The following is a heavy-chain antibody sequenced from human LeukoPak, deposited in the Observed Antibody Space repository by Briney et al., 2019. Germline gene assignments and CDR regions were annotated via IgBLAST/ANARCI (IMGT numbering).Heavy chain of an antibody. CDR1: GFTFTTYG. Sequence: PGGSLRLSCAASGFTFTTYGFNWVRQAPGKGLEWVSSISFSGSYIYYADSVKGRFTISRDNAKNSLYLQMNSLKTEDTAVYYCTTGGSVCYHWGQGTLVTVSS. D-gene: IGHD2-8*02. CDR3: TTGGSVCYH. CDR2: ISFSGSYI. J-gene: IGHJ5*02. V-gene: IGHV3-21*03.